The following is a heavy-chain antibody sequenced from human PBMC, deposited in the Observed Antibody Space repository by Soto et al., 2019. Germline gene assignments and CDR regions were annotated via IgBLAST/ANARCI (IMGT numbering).Heavy chain of an antibody. CDR1: GYTFTRSG. CDR2: ISSYNGDT. Sequence: ASVKVSCKASGYTFTRSGISWARQAPGQGPEWMGWISSYNGDTNYAQTFQGRVTMTTDTSTSTAYMELSSLRSEDTAVYYCARDLGGWPDYWGQGTLVTVSS. V-gene: IGHV1-18*01. CDR3: ARDLGGWPDY. D-gene: IGHD2-15*01. J-gene: IGHJ4*02.